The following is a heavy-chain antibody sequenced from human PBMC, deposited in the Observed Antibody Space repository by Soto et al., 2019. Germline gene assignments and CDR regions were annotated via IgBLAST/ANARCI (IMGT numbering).Heavy chain of an antibody. CDR2: ISAYDDNT. CDR3: ARGGYYDSSGSRNYHYYGMNV. D-gene: IGHD3-22*01. CDR1: SYRFTSYG. V-gene: IGHV1-18*01. Sequence: ASVKVSCKASSYRFTSYGISWVRQAPGQGLEWLGWISAYDDNTKYAQTLQGRVSISTDTSTNTAYMELRSLRSDDTAMYYCARGGYYDSSGSRNYHYYGMNVWGQGTTVTVSS. J-gene: IGHJ6*02.